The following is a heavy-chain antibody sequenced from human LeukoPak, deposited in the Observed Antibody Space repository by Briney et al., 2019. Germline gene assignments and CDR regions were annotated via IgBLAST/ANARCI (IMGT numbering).Heavy chain of an antibody. CDR2: ISYDGSNK. CDR3: AKPPMAARVPEYFQH. Sequence: GGSLRLSCAASGFTFSSYGMHWVRQAPGKWLEWVAVISYDGSNKYYADSVKGRFTISRDNSKNTLYLQMNSLRAEDTAVYYCAKPPMAARVPEYFQHWGQGTLVTVSS. D-gene: IGHD6-6*01. V-gene: IGHV3-30*18. CDR1: GFTFSSYG. J-gene: IGHJ1*01.